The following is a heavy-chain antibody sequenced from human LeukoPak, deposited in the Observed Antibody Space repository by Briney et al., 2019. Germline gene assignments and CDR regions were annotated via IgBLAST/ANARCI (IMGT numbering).Heavy chain of an antibody. CDR3: AKDPLPTAYYYYMDV. CDR2: ISGSGGST. J-gene: IGHJ6*03. V-gene: IGHV3-23*01. CDR1: GFTFSSYA. Sequence: GESLKISCAASGFTFSSYAMNWVRQAPGKGLEWVSAISGSGGSTYYADSVKGRFTISRDSSKNTLYLQMNSLRAEDTAVYYCAKDPLPTAYYYYMDVWGKGTTVTVSS. D-gene: IGHD4-17*01.